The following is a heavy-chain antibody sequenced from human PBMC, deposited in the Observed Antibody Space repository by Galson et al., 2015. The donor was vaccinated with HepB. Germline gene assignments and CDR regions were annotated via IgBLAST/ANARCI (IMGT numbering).Heavy chain of an antibody. D-gene: IGHD3-10*01. CDR3: ARDQGDYGSGSYYKPSPTYYGMDV. J-gene: IGHJ6*02. V-gene: IGHV3-30-3*01. CDR1: GFTFSSYA. CDR2: ISYDGSNK. Sequence: SLRLSCAASGFTFSSYAMHWVRQAPGKGLEWVAVISYDGSNKYYADSVKGRFTISRDNSKNTLYLQMNSLRAEDTAVYYCARDQGDYGSGSYYKPSPTYYGMDVWGQGTTVTVSS.